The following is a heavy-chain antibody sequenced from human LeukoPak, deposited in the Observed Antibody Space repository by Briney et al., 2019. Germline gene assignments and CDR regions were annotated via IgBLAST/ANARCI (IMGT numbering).Heavy chain of an antibody. CDR1: GGSISSYY. J-gene: IGHJ4*02. V-gene: IGHV4-38-2*02. D-gene: IGHD5-24*01. Sequence: SETLSLTCTVSGGSISSYYWGWIRQPPGKGLEWIGSIYHSGNTYYNPSLKSRVTISVDTSKNQFSLKLSSVTAPDTAVYYCARSPERWLQLLIDYWGQGTLVTVSS. CDR3: ARSPERWLQLLIDY. CDR2: IYHSGNT.